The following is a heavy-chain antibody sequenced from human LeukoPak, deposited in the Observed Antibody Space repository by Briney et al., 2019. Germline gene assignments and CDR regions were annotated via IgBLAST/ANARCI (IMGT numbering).Heavy chain of an antibody. CDR1: GYTFTSYG. Sequence: ASVKVSCKASGYTFTSYGISWVRQAPGQGLEWMGRISAYNGNTNYAQKLQGRVTMTTDTSTSTAYMELRSLRSDDTAVYYCAREKGYYDSSGYYFAGDWFDPWGQGTLVTVSP. V-gene: IGHV1-18*01. CDR2: ISAYNGNT. J-gene: IGHJ5*02. CDR3: AREKGYYDSSGYYFAGDWFDP. D-gene: IGHD3-22*01.